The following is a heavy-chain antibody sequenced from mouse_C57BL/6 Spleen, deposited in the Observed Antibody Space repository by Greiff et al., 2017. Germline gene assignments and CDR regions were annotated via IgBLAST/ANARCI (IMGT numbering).Heavy chain of an antibody. CDR1: GFSLTSYG. CDR3: AKNRNDGYYGGAMDY. J-gene: IGHJ4*01. Sequence: QVQLKQSGPGLVQPSQSLSITCTVSGFSLTSYGVPWVRQSPGKGLEWLGVIWRGGSTDYNAAFMSRLSITKDNAKSQVFCKMNSLQADDTAIYYCAKNRNDGYYGGAMDYWGQGTSVTVSS. D-gene: IGHD2-3*01. V-gene: IGHV2-5*01. CDR2: IWRGGST.